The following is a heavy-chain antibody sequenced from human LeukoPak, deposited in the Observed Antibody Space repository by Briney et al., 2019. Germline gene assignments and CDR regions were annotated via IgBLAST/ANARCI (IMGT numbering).Heavy chain of an antibody. D-gene: IGHD4/OR15-4a*01. Sequence: PGEALEISWKGSGYSFSRYWIGWVRHMPGEGLEWMGIIYPGDSYTRYSPSFQGQVTISADKSISTAYLQWSSLKASDTAMYYCARLDYGANYRNFDYWGQGTLVTVSS. V-gene: IGHV5-51*01. CDR2: IYPGDSYT. CDR3: ARLDYGANYRNFDY. CDR1: GYSFSRYW. J-gene: IGHJ4*02.